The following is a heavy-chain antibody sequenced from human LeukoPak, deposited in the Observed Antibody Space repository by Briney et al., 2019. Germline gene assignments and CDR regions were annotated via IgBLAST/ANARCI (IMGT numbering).Heavy chain of an antibody. D-gene: IGHD3-22*01. CDR1: GYTFTGYY. J-gene: IGHJ4*02. V-gene: IGHV1-2*02. Sequence: ASVKVSCKASGYTFTGYYMHWVRQAPGQGLEWMGWINPNRGGTNYAQKFQGRVTMTRDTSISTAYMELSRLRSDDTAVYYCARDYYDSSGYYYPYYFDYWGQGTLVTVSS. CDR3: ARDYYDSSGYYYPYYFDY. CDR2: INPNRGGT.